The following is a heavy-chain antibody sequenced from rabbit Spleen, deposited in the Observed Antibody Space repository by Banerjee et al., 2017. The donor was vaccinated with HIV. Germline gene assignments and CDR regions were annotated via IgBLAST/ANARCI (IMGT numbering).Heavy chain of an antibody. J-gene: IGHJ4*01. D-gene: IGHD4-1*01. CDR2: IYSGSSGDT. Sequence: QEQLVESGGDLVKPGASLTLTCTASGFSFSSSYYMCWVRQALGKGLEWIACIYSGSSGDTYYASWAKGRITISKTSSTTVTLQMTSLTAADTATYFCARETSSGWGIVSFYFSLWGQGTLVTVS. V-gene: IGHV1S45*01. CDR1: GFSFSSSYY. CDR3: ARETSSGWGIVSFYFSL.